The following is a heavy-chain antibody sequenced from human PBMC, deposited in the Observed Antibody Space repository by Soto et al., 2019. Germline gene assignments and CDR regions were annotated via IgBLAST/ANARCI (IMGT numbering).Heavy chain of an antibody. CDR2: IYYSGST. D-gene: IGHD6-6*01. V-gene: IGHV4-59*01. Sequence: SETLSLTCTVSGGSISSYYWSWIRQPPGKGLEWIGYIYYSGSTNYNPSLKSRVTISVDTSKNQFSLKLSSVTAADTAVFYCASESSRRAIAARPAWFDPWGQGTLVTVSS. CDR1: GGSISSYY. CDR3: ASESSRRAIAARPAWFDP. J-gene: IGHJ5*02.